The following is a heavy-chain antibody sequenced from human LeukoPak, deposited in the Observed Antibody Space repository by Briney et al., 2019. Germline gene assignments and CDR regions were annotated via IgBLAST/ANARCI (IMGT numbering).Heavy chain of an antibody. CDR1: GGSMSSSGQY. CDR3: ARNMTAISRLDVFDI. CDR2: IYYSGST. V-gene: IGHV4-39*01. J-gene: IGHJ3*02. D-gene: IGHD2-21*02. Sequence: PSETLSLICTVSGGSMSSSGQYWGWIRQSPVKGLEWIGSIYYSGSTYDNPSLKSRVTISVDTSKNQFSLELTSVTAADTAIYYCARNMTAISRLDVFDIWGPGTMVTVS.